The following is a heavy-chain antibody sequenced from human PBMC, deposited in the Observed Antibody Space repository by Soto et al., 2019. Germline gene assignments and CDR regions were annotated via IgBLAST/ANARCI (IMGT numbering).Heavy chain of an antibody. V-gene: IGHV3-30*18. CDR3: AKAFGDYIWGSYRSPDRRDY. CDR2: ISYDGSNK. J-gene: IGHJ4*02. D-gene: IGHD3-16*02. CDR1: GFTFSSYG. Sequence: GGSLRLSCAASGFTFSSYGMHWVRQAPGKGLEWVAVISYDGSNKYYADSVKGRFTISRDNSKNTLYLQMNSLRAEDTAVYYCAKAFGDYIWGSYRSPDRRDYWGQGTLVTVAS.